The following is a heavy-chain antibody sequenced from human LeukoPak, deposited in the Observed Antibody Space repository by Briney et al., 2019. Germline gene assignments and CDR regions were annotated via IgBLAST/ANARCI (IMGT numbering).Heavy chain of an antibody. V-gene: IGHV1-2*06. Sequence: GASVKVSCKASGCTFTGYYMHWVRQAPGQGLEWMGRINPNSGGTNYAQKFQGRVTMTRDTSISTAYMELSRLRSDDTAVYYCASSGTDIVVVPAAIEGLDYWGQGTLVTVFS. CDR3: ASSGTDIVVVPAAIEGLDY. CDR1: GCTFTGYY. D-gene: IGHD2-2*02. CDR2: INPNSGGT. J-gene: IGHJ4*02.